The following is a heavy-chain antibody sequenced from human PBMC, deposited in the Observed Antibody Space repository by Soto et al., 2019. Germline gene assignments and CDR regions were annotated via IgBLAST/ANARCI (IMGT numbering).Heavy chain of an antibody. Sequence: SETLSLTCTVSGGSISSSSYYWGWLRQPPGKGLEWIGSIYYSGSTYYNPSLKSRVTISVDTSKNQFSLKLSSVTAADTAVYYCARLTDQAVAGTGRWFDPWGQGTLVTVSS. CDR2: IYYSGST. V-gene: IGHV4-39*01. CDR1: GGSISSSSYY. CDR3: ARLTDQAVAGTGRWFDP. D-gene: IGHD6-19*01. J-gene: IGHJ5*02.